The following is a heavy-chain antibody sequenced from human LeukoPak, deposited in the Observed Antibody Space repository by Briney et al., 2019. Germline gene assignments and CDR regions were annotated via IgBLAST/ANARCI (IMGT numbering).Heavy chain of an antibody. V-gene: IGHV3-7*03. CDR1: GFTFSSYS. CDR2: MNQDGSEK. D-gene: IGHD2-2*02. CDR3: AKDRWDIVVVPAVIFDY. Sequence: GGSLRLSCAASGFTFSSYSMNWVRQAPGKGLEWVANMNQDGSEKYYVDSVKGRFTISRDNAKNSLYLQMSSLRAEDTAVYYCAKDRWDIVVVPAVIFDYWGQGTLVTVSS. J-gene: IGHJ4*02.